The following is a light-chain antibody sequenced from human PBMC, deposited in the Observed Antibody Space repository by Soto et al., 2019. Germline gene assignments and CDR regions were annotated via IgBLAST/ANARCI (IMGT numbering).Light chain of an antibody. J-gene: IGLJ3*02. Sequence: QSALTQPASVSGSPGQSITISCTGTSSDARAYNYVSWYQQHPGKAPKLMIYEVSNRPSGVSNRFSGSKSGNTASLTISGLQAEDEGDYYCSSYTSGSTWVFGGGTKLTVL. CDR3: SSYTSGSTWV. V-gene: IGLV2-14*01. CDR2: EVS. CDR1: SSDARAYNY.